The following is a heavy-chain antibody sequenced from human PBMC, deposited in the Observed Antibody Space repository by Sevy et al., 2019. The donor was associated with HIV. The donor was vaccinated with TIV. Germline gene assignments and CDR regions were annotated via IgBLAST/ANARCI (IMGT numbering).Heavy chain of an antibody. Sequence: GGSLRLSCAASGFTFSRYAMSWVRQAPGKGLEWVSAISGSGGSTYYADSVKGRFTISRDNSKNTLYLQMTSLRAEDTAVYYCAKDPDYYDSSGSDYFDYWGQGTLVTVSS. D-gene: IGHD3-22*01. CDR3: AKDPDYYDSSGSDYFDY. V-gene: IGHV3-23*01. J-gene: IGHJ4*02. CDR2: ISGSGGST. CDR1: GFTFSRYA.